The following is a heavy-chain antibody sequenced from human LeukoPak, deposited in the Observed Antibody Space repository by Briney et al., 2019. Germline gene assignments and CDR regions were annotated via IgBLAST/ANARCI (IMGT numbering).Heavy chain of an antibody. D-gene: IGHD3-10*01. V-gene: IGHV4-39*07. Sequence: SETLSLTCTVSRGSMTSGTYQWGWIRQPPGKGLEWIGSMSYSGGSYYNPSLKSRVTISVDTSKNQFSLKLSSVTAADTAVYYCASRVLLVAFDIWGQVTMVTVSS. CDR3: ASRVLLVAFDI. J-gene: IGHJ3*02. CDR2: MSYSGGS. CDR1: RGSMTSGTYQ.